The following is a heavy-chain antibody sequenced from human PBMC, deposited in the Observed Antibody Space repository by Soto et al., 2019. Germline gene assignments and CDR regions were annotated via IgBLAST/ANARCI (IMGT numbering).Heavy chain of an antibody. CDR1: GFTFSSYG. D-gene: IGHD3-22*01. CDR3: AKVANYYDSRIDY. CDR2: ISYDGSNK. J-gene: IGHJ4*02. Sequence: GGSLRLSCAASGFTFSSYGMHWVRQAPGKGLEWVAVISYDGSNKYYADSVKGRFTISRDNSKNTLYLQMNSLRAEDTAVYYCAKVANYYDSRIDYWGQGTLVTVSS. V-gene: IGHV3-30*18.